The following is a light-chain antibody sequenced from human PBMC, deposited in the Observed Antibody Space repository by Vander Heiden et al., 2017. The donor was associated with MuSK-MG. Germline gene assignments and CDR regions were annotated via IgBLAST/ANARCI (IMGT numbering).Light chain of an antibody. J-gene: IGKJ4*01. CDR3: QQDDNLPHT. Sequence: DPVSITCQASQDISNYLNWYQQKPGKAPKLLIYDASNFETGVASRSTAGASGTDFTFTITSLQPEDITTYYCQQDDNLPHTFSGGTKLEIK. V-gene: IGKV1-33*01. CDR1: QDISNY. CDR2: DAS.